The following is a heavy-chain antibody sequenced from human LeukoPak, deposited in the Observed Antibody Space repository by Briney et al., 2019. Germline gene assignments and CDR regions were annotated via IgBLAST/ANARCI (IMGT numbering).Heavy chain of an antibody. V-gene: IGHV3-11*06. D-gene: IGHD1-1*01. CDR1: AFTFTDSY. Sequence: GGSLRLSSASSAFTFTDSYMSWIRHAPVKVLEWVSTITSGTSYTNYGDSVKGRFTISRDNAKDSLYLQMNSLRADDTAVYYCASGRGRRMDVWGQGTTVTVSS. CDR2: ITSGTSYT. J-gene: IGHJ6*02. CDR3: ASGRGRRMDV.